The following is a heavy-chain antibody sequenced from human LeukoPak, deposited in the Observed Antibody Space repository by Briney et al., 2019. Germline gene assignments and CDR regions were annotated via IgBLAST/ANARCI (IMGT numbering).Heavy chain of an antibody. Sequence: ASVKVSCKXSGYTFTNYGINWVRQAPGQGLEWMGWISAYNGNTNYVQKLQGRVTMTTDTYTSTAYLELRSLRSDDTAVYYCARDSSGYPRDASDYWGQGTLVTVSS. V-gene: IGHV1-18*01. CDR3: ARDSSGYPRDASDY. J-gene: IGHJ4*02. CDR2: ISAYNGNT. D-gene: IGHD3-22*01. CDR1: GYTFTNYG.